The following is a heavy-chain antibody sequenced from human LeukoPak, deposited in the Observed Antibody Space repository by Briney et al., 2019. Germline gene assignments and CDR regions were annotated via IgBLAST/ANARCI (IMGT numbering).Heavy chain of an antibody. V-gene: IGHV1-8*01. Sequence: ASVKVSCKASGYTFTSYDINWVRQATGQGLEWMGWMNPNSGNTGYAQKFQGRVTMTRNTSISTAYMELSSLRSEDTAVYYCARRGYCSSTSRQNWFDPWGQGTLVTVSS. CDR3: ARRGYCSSTSRQNWFDP. J-gene: IGHJ5*02. CDR2: MNPNSGNT. CDR1: GYTFTSYD. D-gene: IGHD2-2*01.